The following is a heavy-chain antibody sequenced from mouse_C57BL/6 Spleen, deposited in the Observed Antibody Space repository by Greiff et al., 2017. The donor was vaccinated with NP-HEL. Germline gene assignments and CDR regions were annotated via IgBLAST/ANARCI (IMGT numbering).Heavy chain of an antibody. CDR1: GFTFSDYG. V-gene: IGHV5-17*01. CDR2: ISSGSSTI. Sequence: EVKLVESGGGLVKPGGSLKLSCAASGFTFSDYGMHWVRQAPEKGLEWVAYISSGSSTIYYADTVKGRFTISGDNAKNTLFLQMTSLRSEDTAMYYCARNYYGSSFHYFDYWGQGTTLTVSS. J-gene: IGHJ2*01. CDR3: ARNYYGSSFHYFDY. D-gene: IGHD1-1*01.